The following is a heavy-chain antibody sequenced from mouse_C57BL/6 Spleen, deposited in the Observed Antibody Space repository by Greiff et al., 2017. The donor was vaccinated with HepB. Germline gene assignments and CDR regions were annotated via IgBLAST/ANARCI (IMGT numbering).Heavy chain of an antibody. V-gene: IGHV1-69*01. CDR1: GYTFTSYW. Sequence: VQLQQSGAELVMPGASVKLSCKASGYTFTSYWMHWVKQRPGQGLEWIGEIDPSDSYTNYNQKFKGKSTLTVDKSSSTAYMQRSSLTSEDSAVYYCARRTTTVERGYYFDYWGQGTTLTVSS. CDR3: ARRTTTVERGYYFDY. D-gene: IGHD1-1*01. CDR2: IDPSDSYT. J-gene: IGHJ2*01.